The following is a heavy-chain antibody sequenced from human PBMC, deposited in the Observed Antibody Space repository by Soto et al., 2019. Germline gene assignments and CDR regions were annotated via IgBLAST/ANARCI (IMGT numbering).Heavy chain of an antibody. CDR2: IYHSGST. CDR1: GASISSSGYY. J-gene: IGHJ6*02. CDR3: ARGPLLLKYYYGMDL. V-gene: IGHV4-39*07. Sequence: SETLSLTCTVSGASISSSGYYWGWIRQPPGKGLEWIGTIYHSGSTNYNPSLKSRVTISVDTSKNQMSLKLSSVTAADTAVYYCARGPLLLKYYYGMDLWGQATTVTVSS. D-gene: IGHD3-10*01.